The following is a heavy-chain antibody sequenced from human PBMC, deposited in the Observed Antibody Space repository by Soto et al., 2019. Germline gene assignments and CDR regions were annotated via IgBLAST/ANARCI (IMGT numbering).Heavy chain of an antibody. Sequence: PSETLSLTCAFSGGSISSGGYSWSWIRQPPGKGLEWIGYIYHSGSTYYNPSLKSRVTISVDRSKNQFSLKLSPVTAADTAVYYCARLDEALDYWGQGTLVTVS. V-gene: IGHV4-30-2*02. J-gene: IGHJ4*02. CDR1: GGSISSGGYS. D-gene: IGHD3-16*01. CDR3: ARLDEALDY. CDR2: IYHSGST.